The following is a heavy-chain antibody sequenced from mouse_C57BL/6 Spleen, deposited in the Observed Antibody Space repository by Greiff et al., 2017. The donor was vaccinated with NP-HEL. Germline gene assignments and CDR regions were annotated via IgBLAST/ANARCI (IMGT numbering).Heavy chain of an antibody. CDR2: INPNNGGT. Sequence: EVQLQQSGPELVKPGASVKIPCKASGYTFTDYNMDWVKQSHVKSLEWIGDINPNNGGTIYNQKFKGKATLTVDKSSSTAYMELRSLTSEDTAVYYCARLYYDDDGTGRGASFDYWGHGTTLTVSS. CDR3: ARLYYDDDGTGRGASFDY. J-gene: IGHJ2*01. CDR1: GYTFTDYN. V-gene: IGHV1-18*01. D-gene: IGHD2-4*01.